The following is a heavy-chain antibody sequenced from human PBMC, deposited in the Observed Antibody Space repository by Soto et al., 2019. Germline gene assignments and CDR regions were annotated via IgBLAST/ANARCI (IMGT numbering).Heavy chain of an antibody. CDR3: ARAGGIVVVPAAKRSWFDP. CDR2: INPNSGDT. V-gene: IGHV1-2*06. CDR1: GYTFTAYY. D-gene: IGHD2-2*01. Sequence: ASVKVSCKASGYTFTAYYMHWVRQTPGQGLQWMGQINPNSGDTKYAQLFQGRVTMTRDTSISTAYMELSSLTSDDTAVYYCARAGGIVVVPAAKRSWFDPWGQGTLVTVSS. J-gene: IGHJ5*02.